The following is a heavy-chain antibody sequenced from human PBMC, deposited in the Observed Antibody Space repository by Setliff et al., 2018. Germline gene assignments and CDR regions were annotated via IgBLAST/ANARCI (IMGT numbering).Heavy chain of an antibody. CDR3: VRGLHYLPVGDS. D-gene: IGHD2-21*02. CDR2: ISGRSDYI. Sequence: VGSLSLSCAASGFAFTSSTTNWVRQSPGKSLEWVSSISGRSDYINYLDSVKGRFTVSRDNAYNSLSLQMSSLTAEDTGVYYCVRGLHYLPVGDSWGQGTLVTVSS. V-gene: IGHV3-21*01. J-gene: IGHJ4*02. CDR1: GFAFTSST.